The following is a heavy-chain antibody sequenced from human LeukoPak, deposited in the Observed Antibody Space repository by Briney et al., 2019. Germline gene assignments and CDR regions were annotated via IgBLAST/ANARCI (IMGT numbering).Heavy chain of an antibody. CDR3: ARDQYYYGSGSYSGSGY. J-gene: IGHJ4*02. Sequence: ASVTVSFKVSGYTLTELSMHWVRQAPGKGLEWMGGFDPEDGETIYAQKFQGRVTMTEDTSTDTAYMELRSLRSDDTAVYYCARDQYYYGSGSYSGSGYWGQGTLVTVSS. CDR2: FDPEDGET. CDR1: GYTLTELS. V-gene: IGHV1-24*01. D-gene: IGHD3-10*01.